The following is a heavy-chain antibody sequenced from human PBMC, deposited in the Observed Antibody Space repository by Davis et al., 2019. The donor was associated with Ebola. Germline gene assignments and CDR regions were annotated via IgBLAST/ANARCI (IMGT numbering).Heavy chain of an antibody. CDR3: MREGDGY. V-gene: IGHV1-46*01. J-gene: IGHJ4*02. D-gene: IGHD2-21*01. CDR2: INPSGGST. Sequence: AASVKVSCKASGYTFTGYYMHWVRQAPGQGLEWMGIINPSGGSTSYAQKFQGRVTMTSDTSTSTVYMELSSLKSEDTAIFYCMREGDGYWGQGTLAIVSS. CDR1: GYTFTGYY.